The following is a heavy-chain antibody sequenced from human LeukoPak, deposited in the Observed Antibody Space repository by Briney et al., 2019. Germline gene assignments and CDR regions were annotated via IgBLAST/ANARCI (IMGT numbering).Heavy chain of an antibody. CDR1: GGSITSGDYY. CDR3: ARPYYYDSRIDP. V-gene: IGHV4-30-4*01. Sequence: KTSETLSLTCTVSGGSITSGDYYWSWIRQPPGKGLEWIAYMYYSGSTYYNPSLKSRVTMSADTSKNQISLKLSSVTAADTAVYYCARPYYYDSRIDPWGQGTLVTVSS. CDR2: MYYSGST. D-gene: IGHD3-22*01. J-gene: IGHJ5*02.